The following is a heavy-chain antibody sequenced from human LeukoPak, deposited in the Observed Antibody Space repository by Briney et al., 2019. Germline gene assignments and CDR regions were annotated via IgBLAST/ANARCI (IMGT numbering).Heavy chain of an antibody. J-gene: IGHJ4*02. CDR2: ISSSGSTI. Sequence: GGSLRLSCAASGFTVSSNYMSWVRQAPGKGLEWVSYISSSGSTIYYADSVEGRFTISRDNAKNSLYLQMNSLRAEDTAVYYCARVAVGFDYWGQGTPVTVSS. CDR3: ARVAVGFDY. CDR1: GFTVSSNY. D-gene: IGHD2-15*01. V-gene: IGHV3-11*01.